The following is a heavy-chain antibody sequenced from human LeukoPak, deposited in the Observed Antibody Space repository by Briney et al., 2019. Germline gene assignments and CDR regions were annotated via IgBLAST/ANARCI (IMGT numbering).Heavy chain of an antibody. CDR3: ARDIAMAANWFDP. D-gene: IGHD6-19*01. CDR1: GFSFSNYE. CDR2: ISGSGSAI. J-gene: IGHJ5*02. Sequence: GGSLRLSCAASGFSFSNYEMHWVRQAPGKGLEWVSYISGSGSAIQYAGSVKGRFTISRDNAKNSLYLQMNSLRAEDTAVYYCARDIAMAANWFDPWGQGTLVTVSS. V-gene: IGHV3-48*03.